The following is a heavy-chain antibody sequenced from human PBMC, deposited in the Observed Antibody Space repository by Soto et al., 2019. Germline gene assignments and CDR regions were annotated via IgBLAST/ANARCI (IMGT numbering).Heavy chain of an antibody. Sequence: QVQLMQSGAEVKKPGASVKVSCKASGDTFTDYYIHWVRQAPGQGLEWMGTVNPSGGHTTYAQHCLGRVTMTRDTSNSTLYMERTSLTSADTAIYYCARGGHVVVVTAALDYWGQGTLVTVSS. CDR3: ARGGHVVVVTAALDY. CDR1: GDTFTDYY. V-gene: IGHV1-46*01. CDR2: VNPSGGHT. J-gene: IGHJ4*02. D-gene: IGHD2-21*02.